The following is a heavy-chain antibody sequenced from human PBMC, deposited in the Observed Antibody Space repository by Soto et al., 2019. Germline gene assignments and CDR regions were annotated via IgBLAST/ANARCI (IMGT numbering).Heavy chain of an antibody. D-gene: IGHD1-7*01. CDR3: ARERGTTGIWYFDL. CDR1: GFTFSDYD. J-gene: IGHJ2*01. Sequence: EVQLVESGGGLVQPGGSLRLSCAASGFTFSDYDIHWVRQAAGKVLEWVSGIAISGDTNYAGSVTGRFTISRENARNSVYLQMNSLRAGDTAVYYCARERGTTGIWYFDLWGRGTLVTVSS. CDR2: IAISGDT. V-gene: IGHV3-13*01.